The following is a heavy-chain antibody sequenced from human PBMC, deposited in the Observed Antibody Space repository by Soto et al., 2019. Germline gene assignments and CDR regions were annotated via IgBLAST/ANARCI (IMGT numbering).Heavy chain of an antibody. V-gene: IGHV3-66*01. Sequence: EVQLVDSGGALVQPGGSLRLSCAASGFTVGSNYMNWVRQAPGKGLEWVSVIYTGGLTSYADSVKGRFTISRDDSSNTHHLQMSSLRTDDPDVYYCARTLGGARSLYLDYWGHGTLVTVSS. D-gene: IGHD2-15*01. CDR3: ARTLGGARSLYLDY. CDR2: IYTGGLT. J-gene: IGHJ4*01. CDR1: GFTVGSNY.